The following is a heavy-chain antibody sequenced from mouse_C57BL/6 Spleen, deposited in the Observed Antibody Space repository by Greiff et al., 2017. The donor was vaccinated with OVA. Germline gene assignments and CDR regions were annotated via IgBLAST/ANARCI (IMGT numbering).Heavy chain of an antibody. V-gene: IGHV1-55*01. CDR3: DTDGYYVPYYAMDY. Sequence: QVQLQQPGAELVKPGASVKMSCTASGYTFTSYWITWVKQRPGQGLEWIGDIYPGSGSTNYNAKFKSKATLTVDTSSITAYLQLSSLTSEDSTVYYGDTDGYYVPYYAMDYWGQGTSVTVSS. D-gene: IGHD2-3*01. CDR2: IYPGSGST. J-gene: IGHJ4*01. CDR1: GYTFTSYW.